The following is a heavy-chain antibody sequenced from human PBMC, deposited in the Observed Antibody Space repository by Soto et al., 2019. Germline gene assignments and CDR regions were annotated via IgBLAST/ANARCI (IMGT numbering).Heavy chain of an antibody. Sequence: GGSLRLSCAASGFTFSPYTMHWVRQAPGKGLEWVAVISYDGNDKYYADSVRGRFTISRDNSKSTLYLLMSSLRAEDTSLYYCARGGGFCGADCYKGGIDYWGQGTLVTVSS. J-gene: IGHJ4*02. D-gene: IGHD2-21*02. CDR1: GFTFSPYT. V-gene: IGHV3-30-3*01. CDR3: ARGGGFCGADCYKGGIDY. CDR2: ISYDGNDK.